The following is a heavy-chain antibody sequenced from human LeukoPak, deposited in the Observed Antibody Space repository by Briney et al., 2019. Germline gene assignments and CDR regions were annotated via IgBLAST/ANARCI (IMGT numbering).Heavy chain of an antibody. D-gene: IGHD3-22*01. CDR1: GFTFSSYG. V-gene: IGHV3-33*01. CDR3: ARDYYDSSGSYSLDY. J-gene: IGHJ4*02. CDR2: IWYDGSNK. Sequence: PGRSLRLSCAASGFTFSSYGMHWVRQAPGKGLEWVAVIWYDGSNKCYADSVKGRFTISRDNSKNTLYLQMNSLRAEDTAVYYCARDYYDSSGSYSLDYWGQGTLVTVSS.